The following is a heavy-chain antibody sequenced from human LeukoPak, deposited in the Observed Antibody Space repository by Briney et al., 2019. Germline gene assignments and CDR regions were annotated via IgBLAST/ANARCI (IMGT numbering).Heavy chain of an antibody. CDR1: GGTFSSYA. CDR2: IIPIFGTA. J-gene: IGHJ3*02. CDR3: ARAFGIAAAGYAFDI. Sequence: GASVKVSCKASGGTFSSYAISWVRQAPGQGLEWMGGIIPIFGTANYAQKFQGRVTITTDESTSTAYMELSSLRSEDTAVYYCARAFGIAAAGYAFDIWGQGTMVTVSS. D-gene: IGHD6-13*01. V-gene: IGHV1-69*05.